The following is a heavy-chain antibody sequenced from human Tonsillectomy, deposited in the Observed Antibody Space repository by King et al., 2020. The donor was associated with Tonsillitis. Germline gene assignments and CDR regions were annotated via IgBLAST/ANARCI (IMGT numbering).Heavy chain of an antibody. J-gene: IGHJ4*02. CDR1: GFTFSNDW. D-gene: IGHD6-25*01. Sequence: VQLVESGGGLVKPGGSLRLSCAASGFTFSNDWMNWVRQAPGKGLEWVGRIKSKTDGGSTDYAAPVKGRFSISRDDPKITLYLQMNSLRTEDTDVYYCTTIPLAAARTSDYWGRGTLVTVSS. CDR3: TTIPLAAARTSDY. CDR2: IKSKTDGGST. V-gene: IGHV3-15*01.